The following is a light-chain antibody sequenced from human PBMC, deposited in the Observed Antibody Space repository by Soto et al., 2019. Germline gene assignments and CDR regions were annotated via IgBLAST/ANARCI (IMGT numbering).Light chain of an antibody. Sequence: QSVLTQPPSVSAAPGQRVTISCSGTSSNIGSNYVSWYQQLPGTAPKLLIYDNDKRPSGIPDRFSGSKSGTSATLGIAGLQTGDEADYYCDTWDSSLSVVLFGGGTQLTVL. CDR3: DTWDSSLSVVL. V-gene: IGLV1-51*01. J-gene: IGLJ2*01. CDR2: DND. CDR1: SSNIGSNY.